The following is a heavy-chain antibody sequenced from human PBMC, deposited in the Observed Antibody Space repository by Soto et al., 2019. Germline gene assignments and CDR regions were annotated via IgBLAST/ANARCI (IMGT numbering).Heavy chain of an antibody. J-gene: IGHJ2*01. CDR2: ISAYNGDT. D-gene: IGHD6-13*01. CDR3: ARGPPGSSSWYWYFDL. CDR1: GYTFKNYG. V-gene: IGHV1-18*04. Sequence: QDHLVQSGGEVKKPGASAKVSCKASGYTFKNYGINWVRQAPGRGLEWVEWISAYNGDTCYAQHLQGRVTVTTETLTNTTYMELRSLRPDDAAVYYCARGPPGSSSWYWYFDLWGRGTLVSVSS.